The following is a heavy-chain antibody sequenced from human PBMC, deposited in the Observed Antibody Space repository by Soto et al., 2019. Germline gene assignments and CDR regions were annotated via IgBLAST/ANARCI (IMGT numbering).Heavy chain of an antibody. CDR1: GFTVSNSY. CDR3: AKDKDGMDV. Sequence: EVQLVESGGGLIQPGGSLRLSCAVSGFTVSNSYMSWVRQAPEKGLEWVSVIYSDGSTYYRDSVKDRFTISRDNSKNTLYLQMNSLGDEDTAVYYCAKDKDGMDVWGQGTTVTVSS. V-gene: IGHV3-53*01. J-gene: IGHJ6*02. CDR2: IYSDGST.